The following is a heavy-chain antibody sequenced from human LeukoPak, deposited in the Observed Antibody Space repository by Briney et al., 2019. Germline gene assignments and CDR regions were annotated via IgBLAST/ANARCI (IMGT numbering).Heavy chain of an antibody. Sequence: SETLSLTCTVSGGSISSSGYSGGWFRHPPGKGLEGIGGIYYSGSTYYNPSLKSRVTISVDTSKNQFSLKLSSEIAADTAVYYCARRYYDSSGPYYFDYWGQGTLVTVSS. V-gene: IGHV4-39*01. CDR1: GGSISSSGYS. CDR2: IYYSGST. J-gene: IGHJ4*02. CDR3: ARRYYDSSGPYYFDY. D-gene: IGHD3-22*01.